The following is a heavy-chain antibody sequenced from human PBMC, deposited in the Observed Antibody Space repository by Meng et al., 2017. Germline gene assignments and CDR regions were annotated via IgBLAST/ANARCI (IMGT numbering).Heavy chain of an antibody. CDR2: INHSGST. CDR1: GGSFSGYY. V-gene: IGHV4-34*01. CDR3: ASQRGHAFDI. J-gene: IGHJ3*02. Sequence: GSLSLTCAVYGGSFSGYYWSWIRQPPGKGLEWIGEINHSGSTNYNPSLKSRVTISVDTSKNQFSLKLSSVTAADTAVYYCASQRGHAFDIWGHGTMVTVSS. D-gene: IGHD2-2*01.